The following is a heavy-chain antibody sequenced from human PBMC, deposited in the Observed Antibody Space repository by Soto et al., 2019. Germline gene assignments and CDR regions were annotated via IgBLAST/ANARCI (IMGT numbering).Heavy chain of an antibody. CDR1: GYTFTGYY. CDR3: ARSLDGITIFRVVIQDL. Sequence: GASVKVSCKTSGYTFTGYYMHWVRQAPGQGLEWMGWINPNSGGTNYAQKFQGRVTMTRDTSISTAYMELSRLRSDDTAVYYCARSLDGITIFRVVIQDLWGQGTLVSVSS. J-gene: IGHJ1*01. D-gene: IGHD3-3*01. V-gene: IGHV1-2*02. CDR2: INPNSGGT.